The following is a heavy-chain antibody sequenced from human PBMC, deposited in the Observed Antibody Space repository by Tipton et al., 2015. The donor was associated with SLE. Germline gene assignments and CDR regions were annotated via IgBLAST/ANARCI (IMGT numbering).Heavy chain of an antibody. D-gene: IGHD6-19*01. CDR2: IRYDGSNK. CDR3: ARRGGGWDYWYFDL. V-gene: IGHV3-30*02. CDR1: GFTFSSYG. Sequence: SLRLSCAASGFTFSSYGMHWVRQAPGKGLEWVAFIRYDGSNKYYADSVKGRFTISRDNSKNTLYLQMNSLRAEDTAVYYCARRGGGWDYWYFDLWGRGTLVTVSS. J-gene: IGHJ2*01.